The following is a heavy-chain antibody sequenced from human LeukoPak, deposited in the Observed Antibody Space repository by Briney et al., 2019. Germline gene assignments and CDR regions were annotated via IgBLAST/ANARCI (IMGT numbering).Heavy chain of an antibody. Sequence: SETLSLTCTVSGGSISSSSYYWTWIRQPPGKGLEWIGHIYYSGNTIYNPSLKSRVTISVDTSKNQFSLKLTSVTTADTAVYYCAGEDYFDSSGYASWRFDIWGQGTMVTVSS. CDR1: GGSISSSSYY. J-gene: IGHJ3*02. CDR3: AGEDYFDSSGYASWRFDI. CDR2: IYYSGNT. D-gene: IGHD3-22*01. V-gene: IGHV4-61*01.